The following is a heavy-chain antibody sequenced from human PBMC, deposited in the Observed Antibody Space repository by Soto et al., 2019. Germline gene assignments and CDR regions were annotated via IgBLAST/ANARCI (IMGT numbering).Heavy chain of an antibody. CDR3: ARRGGSYYGDYYYYGMDV. CDR1: GYSLATYW. V-gene: IGHV5-10-1*01. Sequence: GESLKISCKSSGYSLATYWITWVRQMPGKGLEWMGRIDPSDSYTNYSPSFQGHVTISADKSISTAYLQWSSLKASDTAMYYCARRGGSYYGDYYYYGMDVWGQGTTVTVSS. CDR2: IDPSDSYT. J-gene: IGHJ6*02. D-gene: IGHD1-26*01.